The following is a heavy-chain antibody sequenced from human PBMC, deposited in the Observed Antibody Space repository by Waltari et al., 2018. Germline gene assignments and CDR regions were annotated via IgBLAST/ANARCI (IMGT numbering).Heavy chain of an antibody. Sequence: EVHLLESGVGLVQPGGSLRVSCAASVFPFSSYALSCVRHVPGKGLEWVSVIDSGGSTYYADSVKGRFTISRDNSKNTLYLQMNSLRAEDTAVYYCAKFGDLYYYYYYMDVWGKGTTVTVSS. D-gene: IGHD3-16*01. CDR3: AKFGDLYYYYYYMDV. J-gene: IGHJ6*03. CDR2: IDSGGST. CDR1: VFPFSSYA. V-gene: IGHV3-23*03.